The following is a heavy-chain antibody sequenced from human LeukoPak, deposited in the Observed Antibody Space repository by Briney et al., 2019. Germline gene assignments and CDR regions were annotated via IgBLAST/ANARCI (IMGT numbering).Heavy chain of an antibody. CDR3: AKDGVDYYGSGSLDY. CDR1: GFTFSSYG. J-gene: IGHJ4*02. Sequence: GGSLRLSCAASGFTFSSYGMHWVRQAPGKGXXXXXXISYDGGNKYYADSVKGRFTISRDNSKNTLYLQMNSLRAEDTAVYYCAKDGVDYYGSGSLDYWGQGTLVTVSS. D-gene: IGHD3-10*01. V-gene: IGHV3-30*18. CDR2: ISYDGGNK.